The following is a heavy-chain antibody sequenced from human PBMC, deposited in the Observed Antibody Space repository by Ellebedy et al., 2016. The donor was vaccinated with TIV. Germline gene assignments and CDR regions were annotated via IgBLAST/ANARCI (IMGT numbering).Heavy chain of an antibody. D-gene: IGHD6-19*01. J-gene: IGHJ4*01. CDR1: GGSFTGYY. CDR3: AEGRSGWYYFDY. Sequence: SETLSLTCGVYGGSFTGYYSSWIRQPPGKGLEWIGEINQSGSATYNPSLKGRVTISADMSKNQFSLRLTSVTAADTAVYYCAEGRSGWYYFDYWGHGTLVTVSS. V-gene: IGHV4-34*01. CDR2: INQSGSA.